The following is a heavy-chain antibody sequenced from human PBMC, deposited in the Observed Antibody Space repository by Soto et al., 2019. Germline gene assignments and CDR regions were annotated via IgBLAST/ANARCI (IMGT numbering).Heavy chain of an antibody. D-gene: IGHD4-4*01. V-gene: IGHV1-69*01. CDR3: AGTVEIPYYHGMDV. CDR2: IIPVFETR. CDR1: GGSFRNYV. Sequence: QVQLVQSGAEVKKPGSSVKVSCRASGGSFRNYVMSWVRQAPGQGLEWMGGIIPVFETRTYAQKFQGRVTITADDSTSTVSMEMSNLRSEDTAVYYCAGTVEIPYYHGMDVWGQGTTVTVSS. J-gene: IGHJ6*02.